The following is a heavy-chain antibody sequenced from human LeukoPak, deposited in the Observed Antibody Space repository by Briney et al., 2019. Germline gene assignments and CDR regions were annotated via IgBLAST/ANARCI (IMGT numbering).Heavy chain of an antibody. CDR1: GGSISSGDYY. D-gene: IGHD2-2*01. CDR3: ARGRYCSSTSCPYYFDY. J-gene: IGHJ4*02. Sequence: SQTLSLTCTVSGGSISSGDYYWSWIRQPPGKGLEWIGYIYYSGGTYYNPSLKSRVTISVDTSKNQFSLKLSSVTAADTAVYYCARGRYCSSTSCPYYFDYWGQGTLVTVSS. CDR2: IYYSGGT. V-gene: IGHV4-30-4*08.